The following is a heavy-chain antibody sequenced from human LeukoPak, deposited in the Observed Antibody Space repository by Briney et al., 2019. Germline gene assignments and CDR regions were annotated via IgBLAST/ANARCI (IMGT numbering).Heavy chain of an antibody. CDR3: AKDTYTWNFFDY. CDR2: INYSGST. V-gene: IGHV4-59*01. CDR1: GGSIKSDY. J-gene: IGHJ4*02. D-gene: IGHD1-20*01. Sequence: SETLSLTCTVSGGSIKSDYWTWIRQPPGKGLDWIGYINYSGSTNYNPSLKSRVTMSLDPSTNQFSLRLSSVTPADTAVYYCAKDTYTWNFFDYWGQGMLVTVSS.